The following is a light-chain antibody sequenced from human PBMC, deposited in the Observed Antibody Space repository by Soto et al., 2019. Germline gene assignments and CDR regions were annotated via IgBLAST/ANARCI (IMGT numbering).Light chain of an antibody. CDR3: CSYAGDYTLV. V-gene: IGLV2-11*01. J-gene: IGLJ3*02. CDR2: DVT. Sequence: QSALTQPRLVSGSPGQAVTISCTGTSSDVGAYKFVSWYQQHPGKAPKLMIYDVTKRPSGVPDRFSGSKSGNTASLTISGLQAEDEADYHCCSYAGDYTLVFGGGTKLTVL. CDR1: SSDVGAYKF.